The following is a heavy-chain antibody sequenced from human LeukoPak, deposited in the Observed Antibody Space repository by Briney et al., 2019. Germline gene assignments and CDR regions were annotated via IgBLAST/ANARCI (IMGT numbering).Heavy chain of an antibody. V-gene: IGHV5-51*01. D-gene: IGHD3-22*01. J-gene: IGHJ3*02. CDR1: GYSFTSYW. CDR2: IYPGDSDT. Sequence: GESLKISCKGSGYSFTSYWIGWVRQMPGKGLGWMGIIYPGDSDTRYSPSFQGQVTISADKSISTAYLQWSSLKASDTAMYYCARESGPIVVVIGAFDIWGQGTMVTVSS. CDR3: ARESGPIVVVIGAFDI.